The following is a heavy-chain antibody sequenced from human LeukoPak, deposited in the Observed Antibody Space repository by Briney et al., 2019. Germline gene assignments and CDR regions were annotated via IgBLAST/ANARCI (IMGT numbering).Heavy chain of an antibody. J-gene: IGHJ3*01. Sequence: SETMSPTCTVSGGSITNYYWTWIRQPPGKGLEWIGYISYRGNTNYNPSLKSRVPISVAGSKNQFSLNLSSVTAADTGVYYCARESSSAAAFDVWGQGTMVTVSS. CDR3: ARESSSAAAFDV. D-gene: IGHD6-19*01. CDR2: ISYRGNT. V-gene: IGHV4-59*01. CDR1: GGSITNYY.